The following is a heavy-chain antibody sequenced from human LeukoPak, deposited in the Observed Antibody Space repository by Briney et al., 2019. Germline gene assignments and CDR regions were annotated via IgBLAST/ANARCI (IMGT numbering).Heavy chain of an antibody. J-gene: IGHJ4*02. CDR3: GKSDYDYVWGSYRYLYYFDY. V-gene: IGHV3-23*01. D-gene: IGHD3-16*02. Sequence: GGSLRLSCAASGFTFSSYAMSWVRHAPGKGLEWVSAISGSGGNTYYADSVKGRFTISRDNSKNTLYLQMNSLRAEDTAVYYCGKSDYDYVWGSYRYLYYFDYWGQGTLVTVSS. CDR1: GFTFSSYA. CDR2: ISGSGGNT.